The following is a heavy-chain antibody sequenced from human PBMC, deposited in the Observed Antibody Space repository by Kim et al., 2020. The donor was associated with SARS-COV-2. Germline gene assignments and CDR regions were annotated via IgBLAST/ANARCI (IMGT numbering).Heavy chain of an antibody. CDR2: FDPEDGET. D-gene: IGHD3-22*01. CDR1: GYTLTELS. Sequence: ASVKVSCKVSGYTLTELSMHWVRQAPGKGLEWMGGFDPEDGETIYAQKFQGRVTMTEDTSTDTAYMELSSLRSEDTAVYYCATYSDSSGYYYAGYFDYWGQGTLVTVSS. J-gene: IGHJ4*02. V-gene: IGHV1-24*01. CDR3: ATYSDSSGYYYAGYFDY.